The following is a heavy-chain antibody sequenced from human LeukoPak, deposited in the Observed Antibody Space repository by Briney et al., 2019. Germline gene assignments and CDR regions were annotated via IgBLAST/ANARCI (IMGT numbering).Heavy chain of an antibody. CDR2: ISGDGRST. J-gene: IGHJ4*02. CDR3: AKDDSSSGDYFDY. D-gene: IGHD6-19*01. V-gene: IGHV3-74*01. Sequence: GGSLRLSCAASEFTFSSYWMHWVRHAPGKGLVWVSRISGDGRSTSYADSVKGRFTISRDNSKNTLYLQMNSLRAEDTAVYYCAKDDSSSGDYFDYWGQGTLVTVSS. CDR1: EFTFSSYW.